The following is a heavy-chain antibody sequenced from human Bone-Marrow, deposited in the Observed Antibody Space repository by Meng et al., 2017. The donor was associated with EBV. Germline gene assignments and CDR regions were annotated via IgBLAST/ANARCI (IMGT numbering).Heavy chain of an antibody. CDR1: GGSISSYC. CDR3: ARPYYYGSGGNY. V-gene: IGHV4-59*12. CDR2: INHSGST. D-gene: IGHD3-10*01. Sequence: QVQLQESGPGVVKSSVTLSLTCTVSGGSISSYCWSWIREPPGKGLEWIGEINHSGSTNYNPSLKSRVTISVDTSKNQFSLKLSSVTAADTAVYYCARPYYYGSGGNYWGQGTLVTVSA. J-gene: IGHJ4*02.